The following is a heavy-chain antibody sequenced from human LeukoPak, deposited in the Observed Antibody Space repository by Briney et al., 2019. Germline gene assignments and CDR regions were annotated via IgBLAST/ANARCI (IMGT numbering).Heavy chain of an antibody. CDR1: GFTFSSYA. CDR3: ARDARMGIAAD. J-gene: IGHJ4*02. V-gene: IGHV3-23*01. Sequence: GGSLRLSCAASGFTFSSYAMSWVRQAPGKGLEWVSAISGSGGSTYYADSVKGRFTISRDNAKNSLYLQMNSLRAEDTAVYYCARDARMGIAADWGQGTLVTVSS. D-gene: IGHD6-13*01. CDR2: ISGSGGST.